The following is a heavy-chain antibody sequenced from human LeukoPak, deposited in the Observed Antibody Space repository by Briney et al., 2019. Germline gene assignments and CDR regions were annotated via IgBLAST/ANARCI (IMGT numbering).Heavy chain of an antibody. D-gene: IGHD2-15*01. CDR2: IYYSGST. Sequence: PSQTLSLTCTVSGGSISSGGYYWSWIRQHPGKGLEWIGYIYYSGSTYYNPSLKSRVTISVDTSKNQFSLKLSSVTAADTAVYYCARARVVVAASYNWIDPWGQGTLVTVSS. V-gene: IGHV4-31*03. CDR3: ARARVVVAASYNWIDP. J-gene: IGHJ5*02. CDR1: GGSISSGGYY.